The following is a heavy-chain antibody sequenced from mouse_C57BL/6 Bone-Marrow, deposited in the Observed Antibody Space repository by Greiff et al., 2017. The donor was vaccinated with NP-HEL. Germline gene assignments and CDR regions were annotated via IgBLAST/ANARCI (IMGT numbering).Heavy chain of an antibody. CDR3: ARLGWLLRDAMDY. D-gene: IGHD2-3*01. V-gene: IGHV1-55*01. Sequence: QVQLQQPGAELVKPGASVKMSCKASGYTFTSYWITWVKQRPGQGLEWIGDIYPGSGSTNYNEKFKGKATLTVDPSSSTAYMELHSLTSEASAVYFCARLGWLLRDAMDYWGQGTSVTVSS. CDR1: GYTFTSYW. J-gene: IGHJ4*01. CDR2: IYPGSGST.